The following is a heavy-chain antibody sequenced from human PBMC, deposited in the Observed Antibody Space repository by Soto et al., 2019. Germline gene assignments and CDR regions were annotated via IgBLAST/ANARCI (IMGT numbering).Heavy chain of an antibody. Sequence: PPETLSLTCTVSGGSIRSYYWSWIRQPPGKGLEWIGYIYYSASTNYSPSLKSRVTISVDTSKNQFSLNLSSVTAADTAVYYCARHLPYCGGDCYSLDYWGQGTLVTVS. D-gene: IGHD2-21*02. J-gene: IGHJ4*02. V-gene: IGHV4-59*08. CDR2: IYYSAST. CDR3: ARHLPYCGGDCYSLDY. CDR1: GGSIRSYY.